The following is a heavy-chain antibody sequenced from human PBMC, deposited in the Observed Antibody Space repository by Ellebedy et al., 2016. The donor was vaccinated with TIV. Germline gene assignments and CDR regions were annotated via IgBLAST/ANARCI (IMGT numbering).Heavy chain of an antibody. CDR3: AWITLTGSNYYDNGMDV. J-gene: IGHJ6*02. V-gene: IGHV2-70*11. CDR2: IDWDDGK. CDR1: GFSLSSSGMS. Sequence: SGPTLVKPTQTLTLTCTFSGFSLSSSGMSVSWIRQPPGKALEWLARIDWDDGKYYSTSLKTRLTISKDTSKKQVVLTMTNMDTVDTGTYYCAWITLTGSNYYDNGMDVWGQGTTVTVSS. D-gene: IGHD3-9*01.